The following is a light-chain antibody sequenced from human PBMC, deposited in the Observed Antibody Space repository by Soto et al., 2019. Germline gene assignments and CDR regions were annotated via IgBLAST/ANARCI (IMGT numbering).Light chain of an antibody. CDR2: EVS. CDR1: SSDVGAYNY. J-gene: IGLJ1*01. Sequence: QSALTQPPSASGSPGQSVAISCTGTSSDVGAYNYVAWYQQHPGKVPKLMIYEVSKRPSGVPDRFSGSKSGNTASLTVSGLQADDGADYYCSSYAGSDVFVFGTGTKVTVL. CDR3: SSYAGSDVFV. V-gene: IGLV2-8*01.